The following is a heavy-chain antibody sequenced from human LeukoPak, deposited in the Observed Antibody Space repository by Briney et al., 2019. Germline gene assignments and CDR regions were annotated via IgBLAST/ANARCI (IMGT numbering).Heavy chain of an antibody. CDR2: IIPIFGTA. CDR3: ARDGVGDWVVPSLSYFDY. Sequence: GASVKVSCKASGGTFSSYAISWVRQAPGQGLEWMGRIIPIFGTATYAQKFQGRVTITTDESTSTAYMELSSLRSEDTAVYYCARDGVGDWVVPSLSYFDYWGQGTLVTVSS. D-gene: IGHD3-9*01. J-gene: IGHJ4*02. V-gene: IGHV1-69*05. CDR1: GGTFSSYA.